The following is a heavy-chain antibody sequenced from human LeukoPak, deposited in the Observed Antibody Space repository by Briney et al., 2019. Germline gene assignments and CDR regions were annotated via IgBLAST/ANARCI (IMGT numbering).Heavy chain of an antibody. V-gene: IGHV3-21*01. CDR1: GFTFSDST. CDR3: VRGDTRDY. J-gene: IGHJ4*02. Sequence: GGSLRPSCAASGFTFSDSTMNWVRQASGKGLEWVASINSAGSTTHYADSVKGRLTISRDNARNSLYLQLNSLRGEDTAVYYCVRGDTRDYWGQGTLITVSS. D-gene: IGHD3-16*01. CDR2: INSAGSTT.